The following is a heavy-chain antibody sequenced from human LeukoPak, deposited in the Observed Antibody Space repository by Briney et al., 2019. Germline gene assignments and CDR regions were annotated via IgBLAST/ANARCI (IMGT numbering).Heavy chain of an antibody. CDR3: AKDQAEGYYDSSGPVDY. CDR1: GFTFSSYG. D-gene: IGHD3-22*01. V-gene: IGHV3-30*02. Sequence: PGGSLRLSCAASGFTFSSYGMHWVRQAPGKGLEWVAFIRYDGSNKYNADSVKGRFTISRDNSKDTLYLQMNSLRAEDTAVYYCAKDQAEGYYDSSGPVDYWGQGTLVTVSS. CDR2: IRYDGSNK. J-gene: IGHJ4*02.